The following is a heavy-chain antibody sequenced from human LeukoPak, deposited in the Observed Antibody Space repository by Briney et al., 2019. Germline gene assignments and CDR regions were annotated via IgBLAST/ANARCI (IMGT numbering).Heavy chain of an antibody. V-gene: IGHV4-30-2*01. CDR1: GGSISSGGYS. CDR2: IYHSGST. D-gene: IGHD1-7*01. Sequence: SQTLSLTCAVSGGSISSGGYSWSWIRQPPGKGLEWIGYIYHSGSTYYNPSLKSRVTISVDRSKNQFSLKLSSVTAADTAVYYRARGWGWNYAWYFDLWGRGTLVTVSS. J-gene: IGHJ2*01. CDR3: ARGWGWNYAWYFDL.